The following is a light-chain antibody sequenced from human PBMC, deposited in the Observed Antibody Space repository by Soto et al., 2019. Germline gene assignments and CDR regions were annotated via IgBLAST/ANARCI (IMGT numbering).Light chain of an antibody. CDR3: QQLSSYPIT. CDR2: GAS. V-gene: IGKV1-9*01. J-gene: IGKJ3*01. CDR1: QGISSY. Sequence: IQLTQSPSSLSASVGDRVTITCRASQGISSYLAWYQQKPGTAPKLLIFGASTLQGGVPSRFSGSGSGTDFTLTISSLQPEDFATYYCQQLSSYPITFGPGTKVDIK.